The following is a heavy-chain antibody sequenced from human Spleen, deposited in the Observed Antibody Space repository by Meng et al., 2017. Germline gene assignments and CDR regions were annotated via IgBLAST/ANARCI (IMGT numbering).Heavy chain of an antibody. D-gene: IGHD4-11*01. CDR2: ISPSGDSA. V-gene: IGHV1-46*01. CDR3: AGSNSRYYFDF. CDR1: GHTFTSYY. J-gene: IGHJ4*02. Sequence: QVQLEQSGAEVKKPGASVKVSCKASGHTFTSYYVHWVRQAPRQGLEWMGIISPSGDSASYTENFQGRVTITWDTSTSTVYMELSSLKSEDTALYYCAGSNSRYYFDFWGQGTLVTVSS.